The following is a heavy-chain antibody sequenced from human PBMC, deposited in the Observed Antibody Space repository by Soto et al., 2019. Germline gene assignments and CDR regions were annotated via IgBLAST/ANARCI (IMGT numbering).Heavy chain of an antibody. D-gene: IGHD3-16*01. Sequence: SETLSLTCTVSGGSISSSSYYWGWIRQPPGKGLEWIGSIYYSGSTYYNPSLKSRVTISVDTSKNQFSLKLSSVTAADTAVYYCARVGLDFMITFGGVMGNFDYWGQGTLVTVSS. J-gene: IGHJ4*02. V-gene: IGHV4-39*01. CDR3: ARVGLDFMITFGGVMGNFDY. CDR2: IYYSGST. CDR1: GGSISSSSYY.